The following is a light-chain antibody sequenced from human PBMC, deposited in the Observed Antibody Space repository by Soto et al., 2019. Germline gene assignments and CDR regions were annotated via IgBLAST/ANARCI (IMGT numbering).Light chain of an antibody. J-gene: IGLJ2*01. CDR3: SSYLAGDILL. V-gene: IGLV2-11*01. Sequence: QSVLTQPPSASGTPGQRVTISCSGSSHNFGGYNFVSWYQHPPGQAPKLIIYDVTKRPSAVPDRFSGSKSATTASLTISGLQAADEAYYNCSSYLAGDILLFGGGTKVTGL. CDR1: SHNFGGYNF. CDR2: DVT.